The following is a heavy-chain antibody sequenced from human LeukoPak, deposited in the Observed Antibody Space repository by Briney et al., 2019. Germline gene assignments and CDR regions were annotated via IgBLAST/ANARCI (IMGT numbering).Heavy chain of an antibody. D-gene: IGHD3-10*01. CDR3: VRSRSTWFGEVLAAFDI. CDR1: GFTFSSHS. J-gene: IGHJ3*02. V-gene: IGHV3-21*01. Sequence: PGGSLRLSCAVSGFTFSSHSMNWVRQAPGKGLEWVSSISGSGSYIFYADSVKGRFTISRDNAKNSLYLQMNSLRAEDTAVYYCVRSRSTWFGEVLAAFDIWGQGTMVTVSS. CDR2: ISGSGSYI.